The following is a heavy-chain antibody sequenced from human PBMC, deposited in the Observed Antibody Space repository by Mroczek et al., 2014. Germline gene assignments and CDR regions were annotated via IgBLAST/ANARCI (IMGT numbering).Heavy chain of an antibody. J-gene: IGHJ4*02. V-gene: IGHV5-51*03. CDR3: ARLSPITGKPYYFDY. D-gene: IGHD1-20*01. CDR1: GYSFTSYW. CDR2: IYPGDSDT. Sequence: VQLVESGAEVKKPGESLKISCKGSGYSFTSYWIGWVRQMPGKGLEWMGIIYPGDSDTRYSPSFQGQVTISADKSISTAYLQWSSLKASDTAMYYCARLSPITGKPYYFDYWGQGTLVTVSS.